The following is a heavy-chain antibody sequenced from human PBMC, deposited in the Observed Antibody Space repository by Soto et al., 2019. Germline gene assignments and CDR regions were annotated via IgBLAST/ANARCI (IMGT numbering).Heavy chain of an antibody. CDR1: GFTFDDYA. Sequence: EVQLVESGGGLVQPGRSLRLSCAASGFTFDDYAMHWVRQAPGKGLEWVSGISWNSGSIGYADSVKGRFTISRDSAKNSLYLQMNSLRAEDTALYYCAKEAVAGTYYYYGMDVWGQGTTVTVSS. J-gene: IGHJ6*02. D-gene: IGHD6-19*01. CDR2: ISWNSGSI. CDR3: AKEAVAGTYYYYGMDV. V-gene: IGHV3-9*01.